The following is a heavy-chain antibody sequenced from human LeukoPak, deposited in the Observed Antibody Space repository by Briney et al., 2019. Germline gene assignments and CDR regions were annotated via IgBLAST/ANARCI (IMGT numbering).Heavy chain of an antibody. D-gene: IGHD6-6*01. V-gene: IGHV4-59*01. CDR3: ARIPVRSSSGYYYYYMDV. Sequence: KPSETLSLTCTVSGGSISSYYWSWIRQPPGKGLEWIGYIYYSGSTNYNPSFKSRVTISVDTSKNQFSLKLSSVTAADTAVYYCARIPVRSSSGYYYYYMDVWGKGTTVTVSS. CDR2: IYYSGST. CDR1: GGSISSYY. J-gene: IGHJ6*03.